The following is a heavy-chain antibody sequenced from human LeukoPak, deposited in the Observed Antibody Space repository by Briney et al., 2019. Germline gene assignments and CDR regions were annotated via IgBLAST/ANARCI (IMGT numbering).Heavy chain of an antibody. Sequence: PSETLSLTCTVSGGSISSYYWSWIRQPPGKGLEWIGYIYYSGSTNYNPSLKSRVTISVDTSKNQFSLKLSSVTAADTAVYYCASFDYGGNAVGDCWGQGTLVTVSS. CDR1: GGSISSYY. J-gene: IGHJ4*02. V-gene: IGHV4-59*01. CDR2: IYYSGST. D-gene: IGHD4-23*01. CDR3: ASFDYGGNAVGDC.